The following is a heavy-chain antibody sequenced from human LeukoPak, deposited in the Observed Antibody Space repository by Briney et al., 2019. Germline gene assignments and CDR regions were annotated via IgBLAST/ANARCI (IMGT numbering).Heavy chain of an antibody. D-gene: IGHD3-22*01. V-gene: IGHV4-61*01. Sequence: MPSETLSLTCTVSGGSVSSGRYYWSWIRQPPGKGLEWIGYIYYSGSTNYNPSLKSRVTISVDTSKNQFSLKLSSVTAADTAVYYCASTPSFYYDSSGYYLYYFDYWGQGTLVTVSS. CDR3: ASTPSFYYDSSGYYLYYFDY. J-gene: IGHJ4*02. CDR1: GGSVSSGRYY. CDR2: IYYSGST.